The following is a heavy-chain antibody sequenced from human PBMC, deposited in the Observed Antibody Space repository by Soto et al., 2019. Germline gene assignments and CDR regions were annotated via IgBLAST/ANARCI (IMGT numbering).Heavy chain of an antibody. CDR2: FDPEDGET. Sequence: GASVKVSCKVSGCTLTELSMHWVRQAPGKGLEWMGGFDPEDGETIYAQKFQGRVTMTEDESTSTAYMELSGLRSDDTAVYYCARDKDRLQLGGNYYYILDVWGQGTTVTVSS. CDR3: ARDKDRLQLGGNYYYILDV. D-gene: IGHD5-12*01. V-gene: IGHV1-24*01. CDR1: GCTLTELS. J-gene: IGHJ6*02.